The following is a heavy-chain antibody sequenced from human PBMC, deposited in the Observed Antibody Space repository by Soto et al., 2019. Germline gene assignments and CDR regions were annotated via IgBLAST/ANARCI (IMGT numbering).Heavy chain of an antibody. V-gene: IGHV1-18*01. D-gene: IGHD3-22*01. CDR1: GYTFTSYG. Sequence: ASVKVSCKASGYTFTSYGISWVRQAPGQGLEWMGWISAYNGNTNYAQKLQGRVTMTTDTSTSTAYMELRSLRSDDTAVYYCARDGYCDSSGYRSDFDYWGQGTLVTVSS. CDR3: ARDGYCDSSGYRSDFDY. CDR2: ISAYNGNT. J-gene: IGHJ4*02.